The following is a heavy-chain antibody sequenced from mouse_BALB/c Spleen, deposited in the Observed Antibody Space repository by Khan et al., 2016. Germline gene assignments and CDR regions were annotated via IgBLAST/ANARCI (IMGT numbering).Heavy chain of an antibody. CDR3: ASPLLRLKAWFAY. V-gene: IGHV2-9*02. J-gene: IGHJ3*01. Sequence: VQLQESGPGLVAPSQSLSITCTVSGFSLANYGVHWVRQPPGKGLEWLGVIWAGGSTNYNSALMSRLSISKDNSKSQVFLKMNSLQTDDTAIYYCASPLLRLKAWFAYWGQGTLVTVS. CDR2: IWAGGST. CDR1: GFSLANYG. D-gene: IGHD1-1*01.